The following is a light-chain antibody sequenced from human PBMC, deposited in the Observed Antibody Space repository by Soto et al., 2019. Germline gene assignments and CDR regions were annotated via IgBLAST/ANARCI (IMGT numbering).Light chain of an antibody. J-gene: IGKJ5*01. CDR2: RAS. Sequence: IVMTQSPATLSVSPAERGTLSCMSSQSINSKLAWYQKKPGQAPRLIMCRASIRATGFPARFSGSGSGTDLTLTISRLEPEDFAVYYCQHYESSSSITFGHGTRLEIK. CDR3: QHYESSSSIT. CDR1: QSINSK. V-gene: IGKV3-15*01.